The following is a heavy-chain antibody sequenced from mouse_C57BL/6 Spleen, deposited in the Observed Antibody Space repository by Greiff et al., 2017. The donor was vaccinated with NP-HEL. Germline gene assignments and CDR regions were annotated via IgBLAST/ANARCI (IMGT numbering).Heavy chain of an antibody. J-gene: IGHJ2*01. Sequence: VQLQQSGPELVKPGASVKISCKASGYAFSSSWMNWVKQRPGKGLEWIGRIYPGDGDTNYNGKFKGKATLTADKSSSTAYMQLSSLTSEDSAVYFCARGGLDYWSQGTTLTVSS. CDR3: ARGGLDY. V-gene: IGHV1-82*01. CDR2: IYPGDGDT. CDR1: GYAFSSSW.